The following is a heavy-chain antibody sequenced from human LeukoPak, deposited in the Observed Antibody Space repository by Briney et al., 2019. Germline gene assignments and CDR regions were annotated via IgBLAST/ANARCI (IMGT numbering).Heavy chain of an antibody. CDR2: INPSGGNT. D-gene: IGHD1-26*01. Sequence: ASVKVSCKASGYTFTSYYMHWVRQAPGQGLEWMGIINPSGGNTNYAQRFQGRVAMTRGTSTSTVYMELSSLRSEDTAVYYCARVLNLGEWDLLSPFGLDVWGQGTTVTVSS. J-gene: IGHJ6*02. V-gene: IGHV1-46*01. CDR1: GYTFTSYY. CDR3: ARVLNLGEWDLLSPFGLDV.